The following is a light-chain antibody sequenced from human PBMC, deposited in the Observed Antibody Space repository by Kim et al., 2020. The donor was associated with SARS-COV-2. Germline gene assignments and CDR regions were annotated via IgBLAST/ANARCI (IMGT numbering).Light chain of an antibody. CDR1: SSDIGAYNY. CDR2: GVT. CDR3: SSFTDSGAWV. V-gene: IGLV2-14*03. J-gene: IGLJ3*02. Sequence: QSTLTQPASVSGSPGQSITISCTGTSSDIGAYNYVSWYQQHPGKAPQLLIYGVTTRPSGVSSRFSASNSGNTASLTTSGLQAEDEAHYSCSSFTDSGAWVFGGGTQLTVL.